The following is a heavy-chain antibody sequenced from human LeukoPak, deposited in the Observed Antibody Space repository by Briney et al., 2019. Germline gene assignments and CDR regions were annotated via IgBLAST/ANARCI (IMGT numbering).Heavy chain of an antibody. Sequence: GGSLRLSCAASGFDFSSYAMHWVRQAPGKGLEWMAVIIYDGSNKNYADSVKGRFTISRDNSRNTLYMKMNSLRVEDTAVYYCARGVGETLSGWTLDYWGHGTLVAVSS. J-gene: IGHJ4*01. CDR3: ARGVGETLSGWTLDY. V-gene: IGHV3-30*04. CDR2: IIYDGSNK. CDR1: GFDFSSYA. D-gene: IGHD6-19*01.